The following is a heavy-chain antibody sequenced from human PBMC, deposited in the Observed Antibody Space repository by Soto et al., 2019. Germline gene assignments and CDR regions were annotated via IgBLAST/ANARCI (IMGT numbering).Heavy chain of an antibody. CDR2: IYYSGST. Sequence: PSETLSLTCTVSGGSISSYYWSWIRQPPGKGLEWIGYIYYSGSTNYNPSLKSRVTISVDTSKNQFSLKLSSVTAADTAVYYCARPLSGYRYYFDYWGQGTLVTVSS. D-gene: IGHD3-22*01. V-gene: IGHV4-59*01. CDR3: ARPLSGYRYYFDY. CDR1: GGSISSYY. J-gene: IGHJ4*02.